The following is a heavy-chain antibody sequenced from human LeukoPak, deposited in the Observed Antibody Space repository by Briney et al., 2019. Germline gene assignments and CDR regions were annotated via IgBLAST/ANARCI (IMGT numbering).Heavy chain of an antibody. CDR2: IYHSGST. J-gene: IGHJ3*02. D-gene: IGHD3-22*01. V-gene: IGHV4-4*02. CDR1: GGSISSSNW. CDR3: ARVMIVVEGAFDI. Sequence: PSETLSLTCAVSGGSISSSNWWSWVRQPPGKGLEWIGEIYHSGSTNYSPSLKSRVTISVDKSKNQFSLKLSSVTAADTAVYYCARVMIVVEGAFDIWGQGTMVTVSS.